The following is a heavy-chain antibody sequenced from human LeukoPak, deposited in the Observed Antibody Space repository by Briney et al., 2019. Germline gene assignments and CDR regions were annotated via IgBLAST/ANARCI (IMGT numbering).Heavy chain of an antibody. D-gene: IGHD4-17*01. CDR3: ARDSTPRGYGDGGFDY. J-gene: IGHJ4*02. V-gene: IGHV4-30-4*01. CDR1: GGSISSGDYY. CDR2: VHYSGSA. Sequence: PSETLSLTCIVSGGSISSGDYYWSWIRQPPGEGLEWIGYVHYSGSAYYNPSLKSRVTISVDTSKNQFSLKLSSVTAADTAVHYCARDSTPRGYGDGGFDYWGQGTLVTVSS.